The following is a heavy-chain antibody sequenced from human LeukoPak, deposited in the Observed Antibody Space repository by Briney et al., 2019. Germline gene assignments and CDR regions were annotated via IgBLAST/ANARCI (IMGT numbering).Heavy chain of an antibody. CDR3: ARWSSGFWSGYYRDYYYYYYMDV. Sequence: SETLSLTCTVSGGSISSSSYYWGWIRQPPGKGLEWIGSIYYSGSTYYNPYLKSRVTISVDTSKNQFSLKLSSVTAADTAVYYCARWSSGFWSGYYRDYYYYYYMDVWGKGTTVTVSS. CDR2: IYYSGST. V-gene: IGHV4-39*01. D-gene: IGHD3-3*01. J-gene: IGHJ6*03. CDR1: GGSISSSSYY.